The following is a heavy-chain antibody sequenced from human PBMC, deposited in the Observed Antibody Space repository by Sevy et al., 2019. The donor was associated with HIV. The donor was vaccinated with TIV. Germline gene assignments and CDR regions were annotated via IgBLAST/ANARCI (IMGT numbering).Heavy chain of an antibody. CDR2: ISHDGINE. V-gene: IGHV3-30*18. J-gene: IGHJ6*02. CDR1: GFSFSYYG. CDR3: ANAYSGSYSHSYLYALDV. D-gene: IGHD1-26*01. Sequence: QGGSLRLSCIGSGFSFSYYGIHWVRQSPGKGLDWVALISHDGINEYYADSVKGRFTISRDNSKNTVYLEMNSLRNEDTAIYFCANAYSGSYSHSYLYALDVWGQGTTVTVSS.